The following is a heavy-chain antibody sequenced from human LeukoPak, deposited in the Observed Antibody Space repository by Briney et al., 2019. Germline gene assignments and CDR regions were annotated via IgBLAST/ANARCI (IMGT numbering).Heavy chain of an antibody. V-gene: IGHV4-38-2*01. J-gene: IGHJ4*02. Sequence: SETLSLTCAVSGYSISSGYYWGWIRQPPGKGLEWIGNIHHYGSTYYNPSLKSRVTISIDTSKNQFSLKLSSVTAADTAVYYCARGGYGSSATNDYWGQGTLVTVSS. CDR1: GYSISSGYY. CDR2: IHHYGST. D-gene: IGHD6-13*01. CDR3: ARGGYGSSATNDY.